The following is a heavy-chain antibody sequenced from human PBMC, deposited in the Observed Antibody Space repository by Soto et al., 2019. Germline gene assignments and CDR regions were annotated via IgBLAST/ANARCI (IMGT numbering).Heavy chain of an antibody. CDR1: GFTFSSYA. V-gene: IGHV3-23*01. CDR3: ATELRGYFDY. CDR2: ISGSGGNT. J-gene: IGHJ4*02. Sequence: EVQLLESGGGLVQPGGSLRLSCAASGFTFSSYAMSWVRQAPGKGLEWVSAISGSGGNTYYADSVKGRFTISRDNSKDTLFLQMNSLRAEDTAVYYCATELRGYFDYWRQGTLLIVSS. D-gene: IGHD4-17*01.